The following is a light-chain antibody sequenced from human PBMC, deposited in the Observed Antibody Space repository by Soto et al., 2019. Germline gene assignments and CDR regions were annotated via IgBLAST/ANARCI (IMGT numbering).Light chain of an antibody. CDR2: IAS. J-gene: IGKJ1*01. Sequence: EIVLTQSPGTLSLFPGERATLSCRATQSVNSDYLAWYQQKPGQAPRLIIYIASRRATGIPDRFSGSGSGTDFTLTISRLEPEDFAVYYCQQYGTSPWTFGQGTKVEIK. V-gene: IGKV3-20*01. CDR3: QQYGTSPWT. CDR1: QSVNSDY.